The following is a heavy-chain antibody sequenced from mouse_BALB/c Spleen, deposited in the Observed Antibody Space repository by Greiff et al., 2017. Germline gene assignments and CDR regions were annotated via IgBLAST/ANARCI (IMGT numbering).Heavy chain of an antibody. CDR3: ARSDYGSSLPSYFDY. V-gene: IGHV1S29*02. J-gene: IGHJ2*01. CDR2: IYPYNGGT. Sequence: EVQLQQSGPELVKPGASVKISCKASGYTFTDYNMHWVKQSHGKSLEWIGYIYPYNGGTGYNQKFKSKATLTVDNSSSTAYMELRSLTSEDSAVYYCARSDYGSSLPSYFDYWGQGTTLTVSS. CDR1: GYTFTDYN. D-gene: IGHD1-1*01.